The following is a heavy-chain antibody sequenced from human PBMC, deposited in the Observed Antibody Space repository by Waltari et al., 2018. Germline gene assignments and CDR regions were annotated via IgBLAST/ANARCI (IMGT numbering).Heavy chain of an antibody. V-gene: IGHV3-74*01. CDR1: GVTFSDTW. CDR2: INADGRTT. J-gene: IGHJ4*02. D-gene: IGHD1-26*01. CDR3: ATAGNYRFDF. Sequence: EVQLVESGGGLVQPGVSLRLSCAVSGVTFSDTWIHWVRQTPGKGLMGDSRINADGRTTNYADSVTGRFTISRENAKYMVYLQMHSLGAEDTAVYYCATAGNYRFDFWGQGTLVTVSP.